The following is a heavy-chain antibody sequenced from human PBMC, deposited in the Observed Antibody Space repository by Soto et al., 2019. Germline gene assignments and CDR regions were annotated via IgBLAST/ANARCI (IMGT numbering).Heavy chain of an antibody. CDR3: ARDKAGTYY. CDR1: GFTFSSYS. Sequence: EVQLVETGGGLVKPGGSLRLSCAASGFTFSSYSMNWVRQAPGKGLEWVSSISSSSSYIYYAASEKGLFTISRDNAKNSLYLQTNSLIAEDTAVYYCARDKAGTYYWGQGTLVTVSS. J-gene: IGHJ4*02. D-gene: IGHD1-7*01. CDR2: ISSSSSYI. V-gene: IGHV3-21*01.